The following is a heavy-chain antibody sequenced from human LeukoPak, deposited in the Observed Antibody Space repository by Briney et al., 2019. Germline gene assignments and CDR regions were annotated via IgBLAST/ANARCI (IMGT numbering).Heavy chain of an antibody. J-gene: IGHJ6*03. D-gene: IGHD3-16*01. CDR2: IWYDGINK. V-gene: IGHV3-33*06. CDR1: GFSFSNYG. CDR3: AKRGEVANYQYMDV. Sequence: GGSLRLSCAASGFSFSNYGMHWVRQAPGQGLEWVAVIWYDGINKSYADSVKGRFTISRDNSKNTLFLQMNSLRAEDTAIYYCAKRGEVANYQYMDVWGKGTTVTVSS.